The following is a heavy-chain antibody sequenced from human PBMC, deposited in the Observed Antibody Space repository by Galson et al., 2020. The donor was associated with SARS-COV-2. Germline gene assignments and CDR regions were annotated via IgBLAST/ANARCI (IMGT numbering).Heavy chain of an antibody. D-gene: IGHD3-16*01. Sequence: ASVKVTCRVSGYTHTALPMHWVRQAAGKGREWVGGFHTEGGEIVYAQSFQGRLILTEDTPTQTAYMELSSLRPEDTAVYFWTRLGVGYAFERGGQCTVVIVS. J-gene: IGHJ3*02. CDR2: FHTEGGEI. V-gene: IGHV1-24*01. CDR3: TRLGVGYAFER. CDR1: GYTHTALP.